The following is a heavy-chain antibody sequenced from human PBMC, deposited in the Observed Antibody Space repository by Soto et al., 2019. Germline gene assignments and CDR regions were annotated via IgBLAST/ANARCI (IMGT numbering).Heavy chain of an antibody. CDR3: ARGAARPYYYYYGMDV. V-gene: IGHV1-46*01. Sequence: ASVKVSCKASGYTFTSYYMHWVRQAPGQGLEWMGIINPSGGSTSYAQKFQGRVTMTRDTSTSTVYMELSSLRSEDTAVYYCARGAARPYYYYYGMDVWGQGTTVTVSS. J-gene: IGHJ6*02. D-gene: IGHD6-6*01. CDR2: INPSGGST. CDR1: GYTFTSYY.